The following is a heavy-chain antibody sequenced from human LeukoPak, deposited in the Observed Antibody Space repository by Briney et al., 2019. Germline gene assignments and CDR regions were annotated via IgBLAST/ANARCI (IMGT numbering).Heavy chain of an antibody. CDR2: IYSGGST. V-gene: IGHV3-66*01. D-gene: IGHD5-24*01. CDR1: GFTVSSNY. J-gene: IGHJ3*02. Sequence: GGSLRLSCAASGFTVSSNYMSWVRQAPGKGLEWVSVIYSGGSTYYADSVKGRFTISRDNSKNTLYLQMNSLRAEDTAVYYCARGRDGYPIRDAFDIWGQGTMVTVSS. CDR3: ARGRDGYPIRDAFDI.